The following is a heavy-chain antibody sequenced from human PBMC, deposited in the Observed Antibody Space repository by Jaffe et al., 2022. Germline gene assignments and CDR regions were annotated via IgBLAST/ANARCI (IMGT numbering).Heavy chain of an antibody. CDR3: ARDGALLTTDFDY. Sequence: EVQLVESGGGLVKPGGSLRLSCAASGFTFSSYSMNWVRQAPGKGLEWVSSISSSSSYIYYADSVKGRFTISRDNAKNSLYLQMNSLRAEDTAVYYCARDGALLTTDFDYWGQGTLVTVSS. V-gene: IGHV3-21*01. D-gene: IGHD4-17*01. CDR1: GFTFSSYS. CDR2: ISSSSSYI. J-gene: IGHJ4*02.